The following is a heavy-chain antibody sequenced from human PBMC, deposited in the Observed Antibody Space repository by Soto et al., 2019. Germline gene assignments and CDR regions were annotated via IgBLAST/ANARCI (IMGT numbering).Heavy chain of an antibody. J-gene: IGHJ3*02. D-gene: IGHD5-12*01. Sequence: PGGSLGLSCAASGFTFSSYGMHWVRQAPGKGLEWVAVISYDGSNKYYADSVKGRLTISRDNSKNTLYLQMNSLRGEDTAVYYCAKDNGSGCDWLRVGDASDIWGQGTMVTVSS. CDR2: ISYDGSNK. CDR3: AKDNGSGCDWLRVGDASDI. CDR1: GFTFSSYG. V-gene: IGHV3-30*18.